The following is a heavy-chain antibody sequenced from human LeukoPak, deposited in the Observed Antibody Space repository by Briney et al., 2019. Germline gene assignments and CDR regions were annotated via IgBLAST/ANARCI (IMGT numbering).Heavy chain of an antibody. Sequence: ASVKVSCKASGNTFIGYWIHWVRQAPGQGLEWMGAINPRGDATIGAQKFQGRVTITADESTSTAYMELSSLRSEDTAVYYCARVVLGSGSYYTKGYYYYGMDVWGQGTTVTVSS. D-gene: IGHD1-26*01. CDR2: INPRGDAT. CDR1: GNTFIGYW. J-gene: IGHJ6*02. CDR3: ARVVLGSGSYYTKGYYYYGMDV. V-gene: IGHV1-46*01.